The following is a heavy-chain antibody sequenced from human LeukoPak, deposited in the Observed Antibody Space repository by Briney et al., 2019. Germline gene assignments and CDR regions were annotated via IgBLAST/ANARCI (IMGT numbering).Heavy chain of an antibody. Sequence: SETLSLTCTVSGGSISSSSYYWGWIRQPPGKGLEWIGSIYYSGSTYYNPSLKSRVTISVDTSKNQFSLKLSSVTAADTAVYYCARDVEMATITVYFDYWGQGTLATVSS. CDR1: GGSISSSSYY. V-gene: IGHV4-39*07. CDR3: ARDVEMATITVYFDY. D-gene: IGHD5-24*01. J-gene: IGHJ4*02. CDR2: IYYSGST.